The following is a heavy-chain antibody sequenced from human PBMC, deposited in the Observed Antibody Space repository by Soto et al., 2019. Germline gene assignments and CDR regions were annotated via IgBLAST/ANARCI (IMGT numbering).Heavy chain of an antibody. CDR2: ISAYNGNT. CDR3: ARGGNPIDF. Sequence: AAVKASSKAPGYTFTNFVISWVRHAPGQGLEWMGWISAYNGNTNYAQNFQGRVTMTTDTSTSTAYMELRSLRSDDTAVYYCARGGNPIDFWGQGTLVTGSS. CDR1: GYTFTNFV. V-gene: IGHV1-18*04. J-gene: IGHJ4*02. D-gene: IGHD3-16*01.